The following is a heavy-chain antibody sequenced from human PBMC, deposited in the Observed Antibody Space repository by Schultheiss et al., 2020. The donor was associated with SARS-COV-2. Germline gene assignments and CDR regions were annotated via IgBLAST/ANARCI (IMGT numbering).Heavy chain of an antibody. Sequence: SETLSLTCTVSGGSISSYNWSWIRQPPGKGLEWIGYIYYSGSTNYNPSLKSRVTISVDTSKNQFSLKLSSVTAADTAVYYCARRSWSYYFDYWGQGTLVTVSS. CDR2: IYYSGST. D-gene: IGHD6-13*01. V-gene: IGHV4-59*08. J-gene: IGHJ4*02. CDR3: ARRSWSYYFDY. CDR1: GGSISSYN.